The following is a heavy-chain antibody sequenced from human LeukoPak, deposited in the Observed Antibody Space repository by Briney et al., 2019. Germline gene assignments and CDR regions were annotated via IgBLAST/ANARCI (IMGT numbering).Heavy chain of an antibody. CDR1: GYTFTSYG. D-gene: IGHD3-3*01. Sequence: ASVKVSCKASGYTFTSYGISWVRQAPGQGLEWMGWISAYNGNTNYAQKLQGRVTLTTDTSTSTAYLELRSLRSDDTAVYYCARHHQWSGYCLFDYWGQGTLVTVSS. V-gene: IGHV1-18*01. CDR3: ARHHQWSGYCLFDY. J-gene: IGHJ4*02. CDR2: ISAYNGNT.